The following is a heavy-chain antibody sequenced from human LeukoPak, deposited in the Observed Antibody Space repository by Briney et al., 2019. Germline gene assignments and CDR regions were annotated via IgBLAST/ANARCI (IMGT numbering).Heavy chain of an antibody. D-gene: IGHD4-17*01. J-gene: IGHJ4*02. CDR2: IYHSGST. V-gene: IGHV4-38-2*01. CDR3: ARSLASVTTPYFDY. Sequence: PSETLSLTCAVSGYSISSGYYWGWIRQPPGKGLEWIGSIYHSGSTYYNPSLKSRVTISVDTSKNQFSLKLSSVTAADTAVYYCARSLASVTTPYFDYWGQGTLVTVSS. CDR1: GYSISSGYY.